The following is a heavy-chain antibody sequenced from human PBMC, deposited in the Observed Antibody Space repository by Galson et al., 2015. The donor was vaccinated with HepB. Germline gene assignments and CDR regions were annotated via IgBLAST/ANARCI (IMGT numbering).Heavy chain of an antibody. Sequence: SLRLSCAASDSTFSSYTMNWVRQTPGKGLQWVSYISTNGATIHYADSVKGRFTIARDSAKNTMWLQMDSLRAEDTAVYYCATTKFGSGAYWTFDIWGQGTLVTVSS. D-gene: IGHD4/OR15-4a*01. J-gene: IGHJ3*02. CDR3: ATTKFGSGAYWTFDI. CDR1: DSTFSSYT. V-gene: IGHV3-48*04. CDR2: ISTNGATI.